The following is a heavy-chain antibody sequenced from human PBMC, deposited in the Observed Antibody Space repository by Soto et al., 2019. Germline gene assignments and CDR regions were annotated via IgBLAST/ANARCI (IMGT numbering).Heavy chain of an antibody. CDR3: AHRHYYGINPKPFAY. CDR1: GFSISNNY. CDR2: IYISGST. J-gene: IGHJ4*02. Sequence: GGSLRLSCTVSGFSISNNYMSWVRQAPGKGLEWVSVIYISGSTNYAHSVKGRFTITKDTSKNLVVLTLTNMDPVDTATYYCAHRHYYGINPKPFAYWGQGTLVTVSS. D-gene: IGHD4-17*01. V-gene: IGHV3-53*05.